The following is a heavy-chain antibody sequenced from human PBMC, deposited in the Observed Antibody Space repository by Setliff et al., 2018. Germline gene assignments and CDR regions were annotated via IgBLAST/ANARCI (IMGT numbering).Heavy chain of an antibody. D-gene: IGHD3-9*01. CDR3: AREGPFSPLFGAGYYLADY. CDR2: SSSSSSYI. Sequence: PSETLSLSCAASGFTFSTYTMNWVRQAPGKGLEWVSSSSSSSSYIYYADSVKGRFTISRDNAKNLLYLQMNSLRAEDTAVYYCAREGPFSPLFGAGYYLADYWGQGTLVTVSS. CDR1: GFTFSTYT. J-gene: IGHJ4*02. V-gene: IGHV3-21*01.